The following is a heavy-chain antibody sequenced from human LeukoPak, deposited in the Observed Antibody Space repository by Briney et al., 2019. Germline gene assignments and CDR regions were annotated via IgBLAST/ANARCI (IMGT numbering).Heavy chain of an antibody. V-gene: IGHV4-59*08. CDR2: IFYSGSST. J-gene: IGHJ4*02. CDR1: GGSISSYY. D-gene: IGHD5-24*01. Sequence: SETLSLTCTVSGGSISSYYWSWIRQPPGKGLEWIGYIFYSGSSTNYNPSLKSRVTISVDTSKNQFSLKLSSVTAADTAVYFCARRSRDAYNFDYWGQGTLVTVSS. CDR3: ARRSRDAYNFDY.